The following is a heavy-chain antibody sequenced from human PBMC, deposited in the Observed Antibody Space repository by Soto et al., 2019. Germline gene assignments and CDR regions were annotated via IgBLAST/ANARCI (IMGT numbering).Heavy chain of an antibody. V-gene: IGHV4-39*01. CDR3: AGGDDYGDKNWFDP. CDR1: GGSISSSSYY. Sequence: SETLSLTCTVSGGSISSSSYYWGWIRQPPGKGLEWIGSIYYSGSTYYNPSLKSRVTISVDTSKNQFSLKLSSVTAADTAVYYCAGGDDYGDKNWFDPWGQGTLVTVSS. J-gene: IGHJ5*02. D-gene: IGHD4-17*01. CDR2: IYYSGST.